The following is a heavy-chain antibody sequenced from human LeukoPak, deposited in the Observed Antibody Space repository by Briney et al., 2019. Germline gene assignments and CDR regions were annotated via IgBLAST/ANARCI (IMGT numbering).Heavy chain of an antibody. Sequence: PGGSLRLSCAASGFTFSSYAMSWVRQAPGKGLEWVSGIYSGGSTYYADSVKGRFTISRDNSKNTLYLQMNSLRAEDTAVYYCARLVGITYFDYWGQGTLVTVSS. V-gene: IGHV3-53*01. CDR1: GFTFSSYA. J-gene: IGHJ4*02. D-gene: IGHD2-15*01. CDR3: ARLVGITYFDY. CDR2: IYSGGST.